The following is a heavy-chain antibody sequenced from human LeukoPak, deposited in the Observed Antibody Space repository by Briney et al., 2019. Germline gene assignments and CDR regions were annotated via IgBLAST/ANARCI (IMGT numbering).Heavy chain of an antibody. D-gene: IGHD1-26*01. V-gene: IGHV6-1*01. J-gene: IGHJ4*02. Sequence: PSQTLSLTCAISGDSVSSKSAAWNWIRQSPSRGLEWLGRTYYRSKWSSGYAESVKSRLTVSPDTSKNQFSLQLRSVTPEDTAVYYCARSQTGGTFDYWGQGALSPSPQ. CDR2: TYYRSKWSS. CDR1: GDSVSSKSAA. CDR3: ARSQTGGTFDY.